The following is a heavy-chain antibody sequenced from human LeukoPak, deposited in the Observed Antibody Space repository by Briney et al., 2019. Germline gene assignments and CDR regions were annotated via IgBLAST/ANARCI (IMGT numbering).Heavy chain of an antibody. V-gene: IGHV3-15*01. J-gene: IGHJ5*02. CDR1: GFTFSNAW. Sequence: PGGSLRLSCAASGFTFSNAWMSWVRQAPGKGLEWVGRIKSKTDGGTTDYAAHVKGRFTISRDDSKNTLYLQMNSLKTEDTAVYYCTTLHFWSGYYTFYNWFDPWGQGTLVTVSS. CDR3: TTLHFWSGYYTFYNWFDP. D-gene: IGHD3-3*02. CDR2: IKSKTDGGTT.